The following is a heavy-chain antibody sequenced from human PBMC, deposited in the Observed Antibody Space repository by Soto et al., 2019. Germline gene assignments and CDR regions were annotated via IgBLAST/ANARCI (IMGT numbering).Heavy chain of an antibody. CDR1: GHTFTTYY. Sequence: QVQLVQSRAEVKKPGASVKVSCKASGHTFTTYYLHWVRQAPGQGLEWMGIINPSSGSTSYAQKLQGRVTMTRDTSTSAVYMEMSSLRSEDTAVYYCARSPYASGAQTVYCMDVWGQGTTVTVSS. V-gene: IGHV1-46*01. D-gene: IGHD3-10*01. CDR2: INPSSGST. J-gene: IGHJ6*02. CDR3: ARSPYASGAQTVYCMDV.